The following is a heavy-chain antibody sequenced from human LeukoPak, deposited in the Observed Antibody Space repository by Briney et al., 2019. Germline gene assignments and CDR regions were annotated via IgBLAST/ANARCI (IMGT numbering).Heavy chain of an antibody. D-gene: IGHD2-15*01. V-gene: IGHV3-74*01. J-gene: IGHJ2*01. CDR1: GFTFSIYW. CDR2: INSVGSST. Sequence: RGCLRLSCAASGFTFSIYWMHWVRPAPGEGLGWVSRINSVGSSTTYRDSVEGRFTTSRDNAKNTLYLQMNRLRAEDPAVYYCVTLLGYCGGAPCFADYYFDLWGRGTLVTASS. CDR3: VTLLGYCGGAPCFADYYFDL.